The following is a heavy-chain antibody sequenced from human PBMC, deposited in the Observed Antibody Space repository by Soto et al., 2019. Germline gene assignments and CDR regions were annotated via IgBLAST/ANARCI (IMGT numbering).Heavy chain of an antibody. V-gene: IGHV4-39*01. Sequence: SETLSLTCNVSGGSLTNNNYYWVWIRQPPGKGPEWIVSIYYIGNTYYSPSLKSRFTMSIDTSKSQFSLRLSSVTAADTAVYYCASSISKIVTIIPGGTFDFWGQGALVTVSS. J-gene: IGHJ4*02. CDR3: ASSISKIVTIIPGGTFDF. CDR1: GGSLTNNNYY. CDR2: IYYIGNT. D-gene: IGHD3-22*01.